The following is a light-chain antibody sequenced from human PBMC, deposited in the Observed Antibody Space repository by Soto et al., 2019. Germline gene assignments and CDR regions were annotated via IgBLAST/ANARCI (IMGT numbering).Light chain of an antibody. V-gene: IGKV3-11*01. CDR3: QQCGNWPLT. Sequence: EIVMTQSPATLSLSPGERATLSCRASQSVSSSLAWYQQKPGQAPRLLIYDASNRATGIPARFSGSGSGTDFTLTISSLEPEDFAVYYCQQCGNWPLTFCGGTKVEIK. CDR1: QSVSSS. J-gene: IGKJ4*01. CDR2: DAS.